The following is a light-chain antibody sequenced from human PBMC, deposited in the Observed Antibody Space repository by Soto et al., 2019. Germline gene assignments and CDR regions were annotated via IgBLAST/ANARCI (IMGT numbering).Light chain of an antibody. CDR2: GAS. Sequence: EIVMTQSPATLSVAPGERATLSCRASQSVSGSSLAWYQQKPGQAPRLLIYGASSRATGIPDRFSGSGSGTDFTLTISRLEPEDSAVYYCQQYGSSIPITFGQGTRLEIK. CDR1: QSVSGSS. J-gene: IGKJ5*01. CDR3: QQYGSSIPIT. V-gene: IGKV3-20*01.